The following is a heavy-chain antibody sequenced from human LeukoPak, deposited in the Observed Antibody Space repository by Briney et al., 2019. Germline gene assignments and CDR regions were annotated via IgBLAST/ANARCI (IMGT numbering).Heavy chain of an antibody. CDR1: GYTFTSYA. CDR3: ARRVAATPDAFDI. CDR2: INAGNGNT. D-gene: IGHD2-15*01. J-gene: IGHJ3*02. V-gene: IGHV1-3*01. Sequence: ASVKVSRKASGYTFTSYAMHWVRQAPGQRLEWMGWINAGNGNTKYSQKFQGRVTITRDTSASTAYMELSSLRSEDTAVYYCARRVAATPDAFDIWGQGTMVTVSS.